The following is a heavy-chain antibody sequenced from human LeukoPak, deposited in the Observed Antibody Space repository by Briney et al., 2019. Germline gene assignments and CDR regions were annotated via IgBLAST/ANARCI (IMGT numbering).Heavy chain of an antibody. CDR2: IYTSGST. D-gene: IGHD3-22*01. Sequence: SETLPLTCTVSGGSISSGSYYWSWIRQPAGKGLEWIGRIYTSGSTNYNPSLKSRVTISVDTSKNQFSLKLSSVTAADTAVYYCARGDYYDSPRRAFDIWGQGTMVTVSS. CDR1: GGSISSGSYY. V-gene: IGHV4-61*02. CDR3: ARGDYYDSPRRAFDI. J-gene: IGHJ3*02.